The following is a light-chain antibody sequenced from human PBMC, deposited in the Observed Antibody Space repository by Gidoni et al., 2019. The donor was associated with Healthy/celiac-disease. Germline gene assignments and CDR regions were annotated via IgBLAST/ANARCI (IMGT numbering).Light chain of an antibody. Sequence: QLVLTQSPSASASLGASVKLTFTLSSGHSTYAIAWHQQQPEKGPRYLMKLNSDGSHSKGDGIPDRFSGSSSGSERYRTISSLQSEDEADYYCQTWGTGIRVFGGGTKLTVL. V-gene: IGLV4-69*01. CDR3: QTWGTGIRV. CDR2: LNSDGSH. J-gene: IGLJ3*02. CDR1: SGHSTYA.